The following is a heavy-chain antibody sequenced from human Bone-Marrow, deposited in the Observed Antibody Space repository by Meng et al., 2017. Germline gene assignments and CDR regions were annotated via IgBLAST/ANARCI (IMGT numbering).Heavy chain of an antibody. CDR2: INSDGSST. CDR3: AGEIAVAGTYFDY. Sequence: GESLKISCAASGFTFSSYWMHWVRQAPGKGLVWVSRINSDGSSTSYADSVKGRFTISRDNAKNTLYLQMNSLRAEDTAVYYCAGEIAVAGTYFDYWGQGTLVTVSS. V-gene: IGHV3-74*01. D-gene: IGHD6-19*01. CDR1: GFTFSSYW. J-gene: IGHJ4*02.